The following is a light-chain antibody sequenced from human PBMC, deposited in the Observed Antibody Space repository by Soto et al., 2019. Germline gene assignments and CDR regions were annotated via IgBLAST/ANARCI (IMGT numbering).Light chain of an antibody. CDR2: KAS. Sequence: DIQMTQSPSTLSGSVGDRVTITCRDSQTISSWLAWYQQKPGKAPKILIYKASTLKSGVPSRFSGSGSGTEFTLTISSLQPDDFETYYCQHYNSYPEAFGQGTKVDIK. V-gene: IGKV1-5*03. CDR1: QTISSW. J-gene: IGKJ1*01. CDR3: QHYNSYPEA.